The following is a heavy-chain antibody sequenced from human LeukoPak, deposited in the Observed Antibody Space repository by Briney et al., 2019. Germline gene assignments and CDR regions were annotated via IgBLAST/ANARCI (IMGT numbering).Heavy chain of an antibody. J-gene: IGHJ5*02. CDR1: GYSFTSYW. V-gene: IGHV5-51*01. CDR3: ARVRDIVGANNWFDP. Sequence: GXSLQISCQGSGYSFTSYWIGWGRQLPGKGLEWMGIIYPGDPDTIYRPSFQGPVTISAHKSISPAYLQWSSLKASDTAMYYCARVRDIVGANNWFDPWGQGTLVTVSS. D-gene: IGHD1-26*01. CDR2: IYPGDPDT.